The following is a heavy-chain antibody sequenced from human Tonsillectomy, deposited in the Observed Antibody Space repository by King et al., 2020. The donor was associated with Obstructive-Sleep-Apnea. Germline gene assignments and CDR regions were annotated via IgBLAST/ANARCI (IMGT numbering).Heavy chain of an antibody. CDR2: ITHKADSYTT. D-gene: IGHD6-13*01. Sequence: VQLVESGGGLVQPGGSLRLSCAGSGFIFSDYYMGWVRQAPGKGLEWVGRITHKADSYTTENAASVKGRFTMSRDDSGNSLSLQMNSLKTEDTAVYYCTRESWYLFDHWGQGTLVTVSS. V-gene: IGHV3-72*01. CDR3: TRESWYLFDH. CDR1: GFIFSDYY. J-gene: IGHJ4*02.